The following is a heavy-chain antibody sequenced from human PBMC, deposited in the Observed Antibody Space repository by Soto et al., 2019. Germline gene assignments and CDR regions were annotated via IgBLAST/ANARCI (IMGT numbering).Heavy chain of an antibody. CDR1: GYTLTELS. D-gene: IGHD1-7*01. V-gene: IGHV1-24*01. J-gene: IGHJ4*02. Sequence: ASVKVSCKVSGYTLTELSMHWVRQAPGKGLEWMGGFDPEDGETIYVQKFRGRVTMTEDTSTDTAYMELSSLRYEDTAVYYCATRRSDLELLDYWGQGTLVTVSS. CDR3: ATRRSDLELLDY. CDR2: FDPEDGET.